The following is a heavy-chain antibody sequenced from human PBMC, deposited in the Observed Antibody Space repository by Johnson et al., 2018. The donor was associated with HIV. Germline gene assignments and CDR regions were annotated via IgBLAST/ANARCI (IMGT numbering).Heavy chain of an antibody. J-gene: IGHJ3*02. CDR1: GFTFSSYA. CDR2: ISGSGGRT. Sequence: MQLVESGGGVVQPGRSLRLSCAASGFTFSSYAMSWVRQAPGKGLEWVSAISGSGGRTYYADSVKGRFTISRDNSKNTLYLQMNSLRAEDTAVYYCARDFSLVGGWSPFDIWGQGTMVTVSS. V-gene: IGHV3-23*04. CDR3: ARDFSLVGGWSPFDI. D-gene: IGHD6-19*01.